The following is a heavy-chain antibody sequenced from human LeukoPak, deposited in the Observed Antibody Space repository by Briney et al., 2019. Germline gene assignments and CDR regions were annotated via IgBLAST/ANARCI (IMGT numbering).Heavy chain of an antibody. Sequence: PSETLSLTCAVSGDSVSSNNWWSWVRQPPGKGLEWIGEIYHTGSTNYNPSLKSRVTISVDTSKNQFSLKLSSVTAADTAVYYCARAVTSSSSWYKWVNWFDPWGQGTLVTVSS. CDR2: IYHTGST. CDR3: ARAVTSSSSWYKWVNWFDP. D-gene: IGHD6-13*01. V-gene: IGHV4-4*02. J-gene: IGHJ5*02. CDR1: GDSVSSNNW.